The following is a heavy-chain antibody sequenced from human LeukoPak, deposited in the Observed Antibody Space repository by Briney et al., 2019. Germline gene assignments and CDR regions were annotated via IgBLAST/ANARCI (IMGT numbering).Heavy chain of an antibody. D-gene: IGHD3-10*01. CDR1: GFTFSTYW. CDR3: VRGSSGTVVRGVSWAWFDP. Sequence: GGSLRLSCATSGFTFSTYWMTWVRQAPGKGLEWVANIKPDGSEKYYVDSVKGRFIISRDNAKKSLYLQMNSLRAEDTAVYYCVRGSSGTVVRGVSWAWFDPWGQGTLLTVSS. J-gene: IGHJ5*02. CDR2: IKPDGSEK. V-gene: IGHV3-7*05.